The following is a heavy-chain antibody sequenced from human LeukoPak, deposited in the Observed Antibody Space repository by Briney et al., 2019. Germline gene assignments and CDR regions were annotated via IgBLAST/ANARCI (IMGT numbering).Heavy chain of an antibody. V-gene: IGHV3-23*01. Sequence: GGSLRLSCAASGFTFSSYAMSWVRQAPGKGLEWVSAISGSGGSSYYADSVKGRFTISRDNSKNTLYLQMNSLRAEDTAVYYCAKGHRGSGQYYFDYWGQGTLVTVSS. CDR3: AKGHRGSGQYYFDY. CDR1: GFTFSSYA. CDR2: ISGSGGSS. J-gene: IGHJ4*02. D-gene: IGHD1-14*01.